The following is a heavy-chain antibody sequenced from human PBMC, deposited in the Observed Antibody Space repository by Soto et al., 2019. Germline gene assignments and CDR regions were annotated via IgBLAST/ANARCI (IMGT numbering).Heavy chain of an antibody. CDR2: IKHDTSEA. J-gene: IGHJ4*02. V-gene: IGHV3-7*03. D-gene: IGHD3-16*02. Sequence: DVQLVESGGGWVQPGRSLRLSCAASGFKFSDYWMSWVRQAPGKGLEWVGNIKHDTSEAHYADSVKGRFIITRDNIKNFLFLQMRDLRADDTASYYCARDGLLFSGPYRPSRFDYWGLGALVTVSS. CDR3: ARDGLLFSGPYRPSRFDY. CDR1: GFKFSDYW.